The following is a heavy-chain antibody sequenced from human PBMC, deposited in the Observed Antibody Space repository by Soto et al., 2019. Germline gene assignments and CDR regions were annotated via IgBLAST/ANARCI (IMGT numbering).Heavy chain of an antibody. CDR3: ARRYTSGWYDWIDP. J-gene: IGHJ5*02. Sequence: QLQLQESGPGLVKPSETLSLTCTVSGGSISSSSYDWGWIRQPPGQGLEWIGSIYYSGSTFYNASLKSRVNISVDTSKNQFPLKLTSVTAADTAVYYCARRYTSGWYDWIDPWGQGTLVAVSS. D-gene: IGHD6-19*01. V-gene: IGHV4-39*01. CDR1: GGSISSSSYD. CDR2: IYYSGST.